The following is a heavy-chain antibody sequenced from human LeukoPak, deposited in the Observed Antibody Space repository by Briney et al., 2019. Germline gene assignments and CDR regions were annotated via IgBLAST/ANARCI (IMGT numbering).Heavy chain of an antibody. V-gene: IGHV4-59*11. CDR2: IYYSGST. CDR1: GGSISSHY. J-gene: IGHJ4*02. Sequence: PSETLSLTCTVSGGSISSHYWSWIRQPPGKGLEWIGYIYYSGSTNYNPSLKSRVTISVDTSKNQFSLKLSSVTAADTAVYYCARIRSSGYDYGYYFDYWGQGTLVTVSS. CDR3: ARIRSSGYDYGYYFDY. D-gene: IGHD3-22*01.